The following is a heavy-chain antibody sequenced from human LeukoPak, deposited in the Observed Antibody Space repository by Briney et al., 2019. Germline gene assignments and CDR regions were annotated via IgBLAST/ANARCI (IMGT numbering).Heavy chain of an antibody. Sequence: SETLSLTCAVDGGPFSGYYWSWIRQPPGKGLEWIGEINHSGSTNYNPSLKSRVTIPVDTSKNQFSLKLSSVTAADTAVYYCARRGPYDFWSGYSKGTLDYWGQGTLVTVSS. CDR3: ARRGPYDFWSGYSKGTLDY. D-gene: IGHD3-3*01. V-gene: IGHV4-34*01. CDR2: INHSGST. CDR1: GGPFSGYY. J-gene: IGHJ4*02.